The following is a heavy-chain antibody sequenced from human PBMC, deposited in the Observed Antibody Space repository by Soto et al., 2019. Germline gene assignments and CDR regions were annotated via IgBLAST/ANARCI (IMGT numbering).Heavy chain of an antibody. CDR3: ARAHYYDSSGYRLHFDY. V-gene: IGHV4-59*01. Sequence: SETLSLTCTVSGGSISSYYWSWIRQPPGKGLEWIGYIYYSGSTNYNPSLKSRVTISVDTSKNQLSLKLSSVTAADTAVYYCARAHYYDSSGYRLHFDYWGQGTLVTVSS. J-gene: IGHJ4*02. CDR2: IYYSGST. D-gene: IGHD3-22*01. CDR1: GGSISSYY.